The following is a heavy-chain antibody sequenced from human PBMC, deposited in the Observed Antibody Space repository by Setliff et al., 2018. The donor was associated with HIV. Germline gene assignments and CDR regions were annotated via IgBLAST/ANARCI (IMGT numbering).Heavy chain of an antibody. CDR3: ARPLTTSYNFWGDAFAL. D-gene: IGHD3-3*01. CDR1: GGSISSGSYY. J-gene: IGHJ3*01. CDR2: IYTSGST. Sequence: PSETLSLTCTVSGGSISSGSYYWSWIRQPAGKGLEWIGHIYTSGSTNYNPSLRSRVTLSVDTSKNQLSLRLTSVTAADTAVYYCARPLTTSYNFWGDAFALWGQGTMVTVSS. V-gene: IGHV4-61*09.